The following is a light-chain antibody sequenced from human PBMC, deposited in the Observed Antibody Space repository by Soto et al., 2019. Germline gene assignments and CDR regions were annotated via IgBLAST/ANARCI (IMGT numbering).Light chain of an antibody. CDR1: QTIGSD. CDR3: QQYNNWPPTWT. J-gene: IGKJ1*01. CDR2: DAS. V-gene: IGKV3-15*01. Sequence: EIVRTQSPATLSVSPGQRATLSCRASQTIGSDLAWYQQKPGQPTRLLIYDASTMATDMPARFTGSGSGTESTLTISSLQSEDFAVYYCQQYNNWPPTWTFDQGTKVDIK.